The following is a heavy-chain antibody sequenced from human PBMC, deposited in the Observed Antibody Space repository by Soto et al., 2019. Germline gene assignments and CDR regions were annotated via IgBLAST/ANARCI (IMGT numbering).Heavy chain of an antibody. V-gene: IGHV3-30*18. CDR2: ISYDGSNK. J-gene: IGHJ4*02. Sequence: PGGSLRLSCAASGFTFSSYGMHWVRRAPGKGLEWVAVISYDGSNKYYADSVKGRFTISRDNSKNTLYLQMNSLRAEDTAVYYCAKGSDTAMAEYWGQGTLVTVSS. D-gene: IGHD5-18*01. CDR1: GFTFSSYG. CDR3: AKGSDTAMAEY.